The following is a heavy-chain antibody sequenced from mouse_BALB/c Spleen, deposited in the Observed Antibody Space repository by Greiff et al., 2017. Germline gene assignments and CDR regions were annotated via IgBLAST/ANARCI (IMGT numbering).Heavy chain of an antibody. CDR1: GFTFSDYY. J-gene: IGHJ3*01. CDR2: ISDGGSYT. CDR3: ARDDYGSSYLFAY. V-gene: IGHV5-4*02. D-gene: IGHD1-1*01. Sequence: EVHLVESGGGLVKPGGSLKLSCAASGFTFSDYYMYWVRQTPEKRLEWVATISDGGSYTYYPDSVKGRFTISRDNAKNNLYLQMSSLKSEDTAMYYCARDDYGSSYLFAYWGQGTLVTVSA.